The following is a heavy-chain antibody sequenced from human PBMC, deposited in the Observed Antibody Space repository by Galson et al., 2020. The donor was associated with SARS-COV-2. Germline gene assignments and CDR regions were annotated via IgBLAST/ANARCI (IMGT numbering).Heavy chain of an antibody. J-gene: IGHJ4*02. CDR1: GFTFSSYA. Sequence: GGSLRLSCAASGFTFSSYAMSWVRQAPGKGLEWVSAISGSGGSTYYADSVKGRFTISRDNSKNTLYLQMNSLRAEDTAVYYCAKDNFVVVVAATLDYWGQGTLVTVSS. D-gene: IGHD2-15*01. CDR2: ISGSGGST. CDR3: AKDNFVVVVAATLDY. V-gene: IGHV3-23*01.